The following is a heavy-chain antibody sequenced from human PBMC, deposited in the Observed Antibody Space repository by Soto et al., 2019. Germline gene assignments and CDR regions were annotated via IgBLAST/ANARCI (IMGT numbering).Heavy chain of an antibody. CDR3: ARLHRVVPAAGAYGMDV. Sequence: ASVKVSCKASGYTFTGYYMHWVRQAPGQGLEWMGWINPNSGGTNYAQKFQGRVTMTRDTSISTAYMELSRLRPDDTAVYYCARLHRVVPAAGAYGMDVWGQGTTVTVSS. V-gene: IGHV1-2*02. CDR1: GYTFTGYY. CDR2: INPNSGGT. D-gene: IGHD2-2*01. J-gene: IGHJ6*02.